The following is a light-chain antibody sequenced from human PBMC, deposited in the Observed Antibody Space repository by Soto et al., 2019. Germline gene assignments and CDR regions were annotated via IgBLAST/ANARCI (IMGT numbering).Light chain of an antibody. V-gene: IGKV3-15*01. CDR3: QQYNNWPRT. J-gene: IGKJ1*01. Sequence: EILITQSPATLSVSPGEGATLSCRASQSVSTKLAWYQQKPGQAPRLLIYGASTRDTGIPARFSGSGSGTEFTLTISRLQSEDFAVYYCQQYNNWPRTFGQGTKVDIK. CDR1: QSVSTK. CDR2: GAS.